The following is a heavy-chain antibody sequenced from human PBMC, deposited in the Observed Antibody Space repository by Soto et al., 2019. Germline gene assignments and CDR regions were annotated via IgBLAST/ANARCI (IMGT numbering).Heavy chain of an antibody. CDR3: ARYDGSNGTLDY. J-gene: IGHJ4*02. Sequence: QVQLVQSGAEVKKPGASVKVSCKASGYTFTRYYMHWVRQAPGQGLEWMGIINPSGGSTSYAQKFQGRVTMTRDTSTSIVYMELSSLRSEDTAVYYCARYDGSNGTLDYWGQGTLVTVSS. V-gene: IGHV1-46*01. D-gene: IGHD3-22*01. CDR2: INPSGGST. CDR1: GYTFTRYY.